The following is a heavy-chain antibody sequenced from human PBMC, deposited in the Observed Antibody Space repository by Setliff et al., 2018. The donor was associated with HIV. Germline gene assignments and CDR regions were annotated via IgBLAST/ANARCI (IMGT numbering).Heavy chain of an antibody. CDR2: INSDGSIT. J-gene: IGHJ4*02. Sequence: GGSLRLSCGASGISFGNHWMYWVRQAPGKGLVWVSRINSDGSITDYADSVKGRFTISRDFSKNTLYLQMTSLRAEDTAVYYCARDDAVGGGYLDHWGQGTLVTVSS. CDR1: GISFGNHW. V-gene: IGHV3-74*01. CDR3: ARDDAVGGGYLDH. D-gene: IGHD6-19*01.